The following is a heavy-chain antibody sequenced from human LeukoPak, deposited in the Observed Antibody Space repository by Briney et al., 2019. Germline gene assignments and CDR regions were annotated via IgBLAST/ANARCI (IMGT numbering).Heavy chain of an antibody. CDR3: AKAQNWSGYYFSRIIFDY. J-gene: IGHJ4*02. D-gene: IGHD3-3*01. CDR2: ISGSGGST. Sequence: PGGSLRLSCAASGFTFSSYAMSWVRQAPGKGLEWVSAISGSGGSTYYADSVKGRFTISRDNSKNTLYLQMNSLRAEDTAVYYCAKAQNWSGYYFSRIIFDYWDQGTLVTVSS. CDR1: GFTFSSYA. V-gene: IGHV3-23*01.